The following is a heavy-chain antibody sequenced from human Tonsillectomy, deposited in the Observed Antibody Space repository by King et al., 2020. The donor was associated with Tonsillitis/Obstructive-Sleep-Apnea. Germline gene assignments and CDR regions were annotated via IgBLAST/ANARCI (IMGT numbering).Heavy chain of an antibody. V-gene: IGHV1-2*04. D-gene: IGHD6-13*01. CDR3: ARGNTAGSSFSNWFDP. J-gene: IGHJ5*02. CDR2: INPNSGGT. CDR1: GYTFTAYY. Sequence: VQLVESGAEVKKPGASVKVSCKASGYTFTAYYIHWVRQAPGQGLEWMGWINPNSGGTNYAQKFQAWVTMTRDTSISTAYMELRRLRFDDTAVYYCARGNTAGSSFSNWFDPWGQGTLVTVSS.